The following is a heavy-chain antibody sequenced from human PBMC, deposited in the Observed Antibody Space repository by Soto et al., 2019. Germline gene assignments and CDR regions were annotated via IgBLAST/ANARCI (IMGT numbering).Heavy chain of an antibody. CDR2: INHSGST. V-gene: IGHV4-34*01. D-gene: IGHD2-15*01. J-gene: IGHJ4*02. CDR1: GGSFSGYY. Sequence: SETLSLTCAVYGGSFSGYYWSWIRQPPGKGLEWIGEINHSGSTNYNPSLKSRVTISVDTSKNQFSLKLSSVTAADTAVYYCARVHCSGGSCYYHFDYWGQGXLVTVYS. CDR3: ARVHCSGGSCYYHFDY.